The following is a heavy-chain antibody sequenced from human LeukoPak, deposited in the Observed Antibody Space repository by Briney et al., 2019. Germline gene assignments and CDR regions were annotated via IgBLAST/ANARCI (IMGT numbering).Heavy chain of an antibody. D-gene: IGHD6-19*01. J-gene: IGHJ6*02. CDR2: IYYSGST. CDR1: GGSISSGDYY. Sequence: SETLSLTCTVSGGSISSGDYYWSWIRQPPGKGLEWIGYIYYSGSTYYNPSLKSRVTISVDTSKNQFSPKLSSVTAADTAVYYCARAAVAYGMDVWGQGTTVTVSS. CDR3: ARAAVAYGMDV. V-gene: IGHV4-30-4*01.